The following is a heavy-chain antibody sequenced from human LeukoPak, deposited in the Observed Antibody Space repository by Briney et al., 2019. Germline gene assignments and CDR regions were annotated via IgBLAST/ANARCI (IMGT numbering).Heavy chain of an antibody. CDR1: GYTFTSYG. D-gene: IGHD2-2*01. Sequence: ASVKVSCKASGYTFTSYGMSWVRQAPGQGLEWMGWISAYNGNTNYAQKLQGRVTMTTDTSTSTAYMELRSLRSDDTAVYYCAREGIVVVPAARVYYYYGMDVWGQGTTVTVSS. CDR2: ISAYNGNT. J-gene: IGHJ6*02. V-gene: IGHV1-18*01. CDR3: AREGIVVVPAARVYYYYGMDV.